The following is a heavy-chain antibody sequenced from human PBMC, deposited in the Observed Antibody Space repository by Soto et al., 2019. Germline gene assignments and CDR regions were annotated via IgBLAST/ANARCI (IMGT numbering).Heavy chain of an antibody. CDR2: IYYSGSTNSGST. Sequence: PSETLSLTCTFSGGSVSSGSYYWSWIRQPPGKGLEWIGYIYYSGSTNSGSTNYNPSLKSRVTISGDTSKNQFSLKPHSVTATDTAVYYCARLTRTAMLPFDYWSQGALVTVSS. J-gene: IGHJ4*02. CDR3: ARLTRTAMLPFDY. V-gene: IGHV4-61*01. D-gene: IGHD5-18*01. CDR1: GGSVSSGSYY.